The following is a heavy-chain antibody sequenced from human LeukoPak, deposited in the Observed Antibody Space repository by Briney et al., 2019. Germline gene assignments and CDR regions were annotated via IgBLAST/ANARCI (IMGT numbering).Heavy chain of an antibody. CDR1: GYTFTSYA. Sequence: ASVKVSCKASGYTFTSYAMHWVRQAPGQGLEWMGWISAYNGNTNYTQKLQGRVTMATDTSTSTAYMELRSLRSDDTAVYYCARGETTPLDYWGQGTLVTVSS. V-gene: IGHV1-18*01. J-gene: IGHJ4*02. D-gene: IGHD4-11*01. CDR3: ARGETTPLDY. CDR2: ISAYNGNT.